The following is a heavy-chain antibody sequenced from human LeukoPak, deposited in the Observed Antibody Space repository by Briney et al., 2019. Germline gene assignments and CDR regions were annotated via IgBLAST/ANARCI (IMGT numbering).Heavy chain of an antibody. V-gene: IGHV5-51*01. D-gene: IGHD4-23*01. CDR2: IYPGDSDT. CDR1: GYSFTSYW. Sequence: GESLKISCKGSGYSFTSYWIGWVGQMPGKGLEWMGIIYPGDSDTRYSPSFQGQVTISADKSISTAYLQWSSLKASDTAMYYCARQPPTYGGWFDPWGQGTLVTVSS. J-gene: IGHJ5*02. CDR3: ARQPPTYGGWFDP.